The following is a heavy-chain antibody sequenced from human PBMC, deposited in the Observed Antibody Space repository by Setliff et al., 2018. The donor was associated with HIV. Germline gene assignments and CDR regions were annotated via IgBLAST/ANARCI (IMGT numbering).Heavy chain of an antibody. CDR2: MYHSGST. D-gene: IGHD6-13*01. Sequence: SETLSLTCTVSGGSISSGGYYWSWIRQHPGKGLEWIGYMYHSGSTHYNPSLKSRVTISVDTSKKQLSLKLSSVTAADAAVYYCARSPSYRSSWEYYFDYWGQGILVTVSS. CDR1: GGSISSGGYY. CDR3: ARSPSYRSSWEYYFDY. V-gene: IGHV4-31*03. J-gene: IGHJ4*02.